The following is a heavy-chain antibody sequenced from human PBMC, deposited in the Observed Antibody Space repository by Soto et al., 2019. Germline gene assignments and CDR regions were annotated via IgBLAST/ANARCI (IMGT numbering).Heavy chain of an antibody. CDR1: GFTFSSYA. CDR2: IRSKANSDAT. CDR3: VRYCSGGSCPDAFDI. J-gene: IGHJ3*02. V-gene: IGHV3-73*01. D-gene: IGHD2-15*01. Sequence: SLRLSCAASGFTFSSYAMSWVRQASGKGLEWVGRIRSKANSDATAYGASVKGRFTISRDDSKNTAYLQMNSLKTEDTAVYYCVRYCSGGSCPDAFDIWGQGTMVTVSS.